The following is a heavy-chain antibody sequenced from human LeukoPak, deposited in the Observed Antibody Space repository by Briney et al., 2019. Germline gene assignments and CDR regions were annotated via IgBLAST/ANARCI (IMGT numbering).Heavy chain of an antibody. CDR1: GFTFNSYA. D-gene: IGHD2-15*01. J-gene: IGHJ4*02. CDR2: ISGSGGGT. Sequence: GGSLRLSCAASGFTFNSYAMSWVRQAPGKRLDWVSAISGSGGGTYYADSLRGWFTISRDNSKNTLYLQMNSLRADDRAVYYCANGGSGDIVVVAATRNDYWGQGTLVTVSS. V-gene: IGHV3-23*01. CDR3: ANGGSGDIVVVAATRNDY.